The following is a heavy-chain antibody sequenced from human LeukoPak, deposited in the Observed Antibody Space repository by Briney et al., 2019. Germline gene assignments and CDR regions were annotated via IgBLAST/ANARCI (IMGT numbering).Heavy chain of an antibody. V-gene: IGHV3-48*01. CDR1: GFSISSHS. J-gene: IGHJ4*02. Sequence: GGSLRLPCAASGFSISSHSMNWVRQAPGKRPEWISYIGIDSTTIIYRDSVKGRFTISRDNAKNSLYLQMNSLRAEDTAVYYCARDKDYGFTYWGQGTLVTVSS. D-gene: IGHD4-17*01. CDR2: IGIDSTTI. CDR3: ARDKDYGFTY.